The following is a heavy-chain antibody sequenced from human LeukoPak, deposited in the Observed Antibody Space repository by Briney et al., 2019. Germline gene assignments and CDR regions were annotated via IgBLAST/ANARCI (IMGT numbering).Heavy chain of an antibody. V-gene: IGHV3-23*01. CDR2: ISGSGGST. CDR1: GFTFNNYA. Sequence: GGSLRLSCAGSGFTFNNYAMSWVRRAPGKGLEWVSAISGSGGSTYYADSVKGRFTISRDNSKNTLYLQMNSLRAEDTAVYYCAKDHTLSFDYWGQGTLVTVSS. J-gene: IGHJ4*02. CDR3: AKDHTLSFDY. D-gene: IGHD5-18*01.